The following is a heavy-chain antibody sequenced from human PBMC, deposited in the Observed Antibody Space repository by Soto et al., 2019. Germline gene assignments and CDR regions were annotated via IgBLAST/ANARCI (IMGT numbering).Heavy chain of an antibody. D-gene: IGHD2-2*02. CDR1: GYTFTSYD. CDR2: MNPNSGNT. CDR3: ARGRGCSSTSCYIWCDP. V-gene: IGHV1-8*01. Sequence: QVHLVQSGAEVKKPGASVKVSCKDSGYTFTSYDINWLRQATGQGLAWMGWMNPNSGNTGYAQKVQGMVTMTRKTSISTAYLELSSLRSEDTAGDNCARGRGCSSTSCYIWCDPWGQGTLVTVSS. J-gene: IGHJ5*02.